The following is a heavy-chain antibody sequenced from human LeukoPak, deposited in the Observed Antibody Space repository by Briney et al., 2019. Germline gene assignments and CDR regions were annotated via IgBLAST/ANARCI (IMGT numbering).Heavy chain of an antibody. D-gene: IGHD3-10*01. J-gene: IGHJ4*02. Sequence: PSQTLSLTCTVSGGSISSGSYYWSWIRQPAGKGLEWIGRIYTSGSTNYNPSLKSRVTISVDTSKNQFSLKLSSVTAADTAVYYCARGDGFGELLLLWGQGTLVTVSS. CDR2: IYTSGST. CDR1: GGSISSGSYY. CDR3: ARGDGFGELLLL. V-gene: IGHV4-61*02.